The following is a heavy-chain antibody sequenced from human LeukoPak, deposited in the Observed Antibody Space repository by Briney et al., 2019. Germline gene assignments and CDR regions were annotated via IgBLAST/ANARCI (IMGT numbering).Heavy chain of an antibody. Sequence: ASVEVSCQASGYTFTGYYSHWVRQAPGQGLEWMGWINPNIGSTNYAQKFQGRVTMTRDTSISTAQMEQSRLRSDNPGVYYYARGGPGAFDIWGQGTMVTVSS. CDR2: INPNIGST. J-gene: IGHJ3*02. D-gene: IGHD5-12*01. CDR1: GYTFTGYY. CDR3: ARGGPGAFDI. V-gene: IGHV1-2*02.